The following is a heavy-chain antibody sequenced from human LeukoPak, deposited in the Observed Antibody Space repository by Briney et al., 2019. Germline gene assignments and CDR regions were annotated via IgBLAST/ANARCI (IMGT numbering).Heavy chain of an antibody. J-gene: IGHJ4*02. CDR1: GGSISSGDYY. CDR3: ARDLLNEGNHLDY. CDR2: IYYSGST. Sequence: SQTLSLTCTVSGGSISSGDYYWSWIRQPPGKGLEWIGYIYYSGSTYYNPSLKSRVTISVDTSKNQFSLKLGSVTAADTAVYYCARDLLNEGNHLDYWGQGTLVTVSS. V-gene: IGHV4-30-4*01. D-gene: IGHD4-23*01.